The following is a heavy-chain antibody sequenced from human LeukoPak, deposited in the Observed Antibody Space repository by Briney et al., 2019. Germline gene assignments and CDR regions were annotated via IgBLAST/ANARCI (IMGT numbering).Heavy chain of an antibody. CDR2: IIPIFGTA. D-gene: IGHD3-10*01. Sequence: GASVKVSCKASGGTFISYAISWVRQAPGQGLEWMGGIIPIFGTANYAQKFQGRVTITTDESTSTAYMELSSLRSEDTAVYYCARETSLPLWFGEMGGWFDPWGQGTLVTVSS. V-gene: IGHV1-69*05. J-gene: IGHJ5*02. CDR3: ARETSLPLWFGEMGGWFDP. CDR1: GGTFISYA.